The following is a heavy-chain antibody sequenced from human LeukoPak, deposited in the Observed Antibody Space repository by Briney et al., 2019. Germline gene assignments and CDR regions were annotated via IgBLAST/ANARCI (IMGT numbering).Heavy chain of an antibody. D-gene: IGHD2-21*01. Sequence: GGSLRLSCAASGFTFSSYDMHWVRQATGKGLEWVSVIGTAGDTYYADSVKGRFTISRDNSKNTLYLQMNSLRAEDTAVYYCAKDQLRIKNYFDYWGQGTLVTVSS. J-gene: IGHJ4*02. CDR3: AKDQLRIKNYFDY. CDR2: IGTAGDT. V-gene: IGHV3-13*01. CDR1: GFTFSSYD.